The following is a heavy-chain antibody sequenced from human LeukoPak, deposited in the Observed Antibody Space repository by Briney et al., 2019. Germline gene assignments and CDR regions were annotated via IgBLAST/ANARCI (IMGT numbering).Heavy chain of an antibody. CDR3: ARNPYYYDSSGYPYY. CDR1: GFTFSKAW. V-gene: IGHV3-7*01. CDR2: IKQDGSEK. J-gene: IGHJ4*02. D-gene: IGHD3-22*01. Sequence: GGSLRLSCAASGFTFSKAWMSWVRRAPGKGLEWVSNIKQDGSEKYYVDSVKGRFTISRDNAKNSLYLQMNSLRAEDTAVYYCARNPYYYDSSGYPYYWGQGTLVTVSS.